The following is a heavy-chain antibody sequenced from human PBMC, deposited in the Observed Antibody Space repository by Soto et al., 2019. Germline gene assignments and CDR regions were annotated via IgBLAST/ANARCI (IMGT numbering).Heavy chain of an antibody. Sequence: GGSLRLSCATSGFTFSKAWVGWVRQAPGKGLEWVGRIMSKTDGGTTDYAAPVKGRFTISRDDSKSTLYLQMNSLKTEDTAFYYCTTDSGMSPYSFDYWGQGTLVTVS. J-gene: IGHJ4*02. CDR1: GFTFSKAW. D-gene: IGHD1-26*01. V-gene: IGHV3-15*01. CDR3: TTDSGMSPYSFDY. CDR2: IMSKTDGGTT.